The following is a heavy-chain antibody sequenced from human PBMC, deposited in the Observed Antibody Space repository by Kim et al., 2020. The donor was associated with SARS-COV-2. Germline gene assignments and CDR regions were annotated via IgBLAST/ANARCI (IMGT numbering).Heavy chain of an antibody. V-gene: IGHV1-69*13. CDR2: IIPIFGTA. CDR1: GGTFSSYA. J-gene: IGHJ6*02. Sequence: SVKVSCKASGGTFSSYAISWVRQAPGQGLEWMGGIIPIFGTANYAQKFQGRVTITADESTSTAYMELSSLRSEDTAVYYCARGELEPRLIYGMDVWGQGTTVTVPS. D-gene: IGHD1-1*01. CDR3: ARGELEPRLIYGMDV.